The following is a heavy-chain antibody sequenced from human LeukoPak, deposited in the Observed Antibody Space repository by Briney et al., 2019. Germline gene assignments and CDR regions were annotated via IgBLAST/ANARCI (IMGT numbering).Heavy chain of an antibody. CDR2: IWPSGST. Sequence: SETLSLTCSVSGGSISSGPYFWSWIRQSPGQGLEWIGYIWPSGSTNYNPSLSGRVAISLDKSRNHFTLMVTAVTAADTAFYYCARHIDAVTGSVEYYYYYYMDVWGKGTTVTVSS. CDR1: GGSISSGPYF. D-gene: IGHD2-21*02. J-gene: IGHJ6*03. V-gene: IGHV4-30-2*06. CDR3: ARHIDAVTGSVEYYYYYYMDV.